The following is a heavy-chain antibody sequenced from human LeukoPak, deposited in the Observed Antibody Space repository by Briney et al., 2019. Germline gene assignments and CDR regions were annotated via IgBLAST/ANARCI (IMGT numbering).Heavy chain of an antibody. V-gene: IGHV4-34*01. J-gene: IGHJ4*02. D-gene: IGHD3-22*01. CDR3: ARGGLNYYDSGFDY. CDR2: INHSGST. Sequence: SETLSLTCAVYGGSFSGYYWSWIRQPPGKGPEWIGEINHSGSTNYNPSLKSRVTISVDTSKNQFSLKLSSVTAADTAVYYCARGGLNYYDSGFDYWGQGTLVTVSS. CDR1: GGSFSGYY.